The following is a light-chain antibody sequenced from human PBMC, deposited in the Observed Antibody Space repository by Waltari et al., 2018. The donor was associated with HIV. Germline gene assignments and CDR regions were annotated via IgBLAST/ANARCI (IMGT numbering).Light chain of an antibody. Sequence: TQSPATLSLSPGERATLSCGASQCVSSSYLAWYQQKLGQAPRLLIYDAATRAAEIPVRFSGSGSGTEFTLTIDSLQSEDFATYYCQQYNIRPRGNTFGQGTKLQIK. V-gene: IGKV3-15*01. CDR1: QCVSSSY. J-gene: IGKJ2*01. CDR2: DAA. CDR3: QQYNIRPRGNT.